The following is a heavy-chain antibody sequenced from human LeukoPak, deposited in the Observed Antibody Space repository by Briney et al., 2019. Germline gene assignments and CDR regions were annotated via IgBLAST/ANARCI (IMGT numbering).Heavy chain of an antibody. J-gene: IGHJ4*02. CDR3: TRVGYIDEGIDY. CDR1: GFTFGSSA. V-gene: IGHV3-7*04. CDR2: IKQDGSKK. D-gene: IGHD5-24*01. Sequence: GGSLRLSCAASGFTFGSSAMSWIRQAPGKGLEWVANIKQDGSKKSYVDSVKGRFTISRDNAKNSLYLQMNSLRAEDTAIYYCTRVGYIDEGIDYWGQGTLVTVSS.